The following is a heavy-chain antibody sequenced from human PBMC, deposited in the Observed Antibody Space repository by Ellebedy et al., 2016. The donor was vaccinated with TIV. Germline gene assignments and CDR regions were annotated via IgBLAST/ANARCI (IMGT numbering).Heavy chain of an antibody. D-gene: IGHD4-17*01. Sequence: GESLKISXAASGFTFSSYWMNWVRQAPGKGLEWVANIKGDGNEKYYVDSVKGRFTISRDNAKKSLSLQMNSLRAEDTAVYYCAREEAFSTGFDYFDYWGQGTLVTVSS. CDR2: IKGDGNEK. V-gene: IGHV3-7*01. CDR3: AREEAFSTGFDYFDY. J-gene: IGHJ4*02. CDR1: GFTFSSYW.